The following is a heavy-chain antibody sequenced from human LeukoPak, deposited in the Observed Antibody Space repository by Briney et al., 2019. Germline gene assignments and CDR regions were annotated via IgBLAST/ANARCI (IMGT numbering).Heavy chain of an antibody. V-gene: IGHV4-39*01. D-gene: IGHD3-3*01. J-gene: IGHJ4*02. CDR2: IYYCGST. Sequence: SGTLSLTCTVSGGSISISSYYWGWIRQPPGKGLEWFGSIYYCGSTYYNTSLKSRVTISVDTSKNQFSLKLSYVTAEDTAVYCSARQGDFWSGYYPPDDYWGQGTLVTVSS. CDR1: GGSISISSYY. CDR3: ARQGDFWSGYYPPDDY.